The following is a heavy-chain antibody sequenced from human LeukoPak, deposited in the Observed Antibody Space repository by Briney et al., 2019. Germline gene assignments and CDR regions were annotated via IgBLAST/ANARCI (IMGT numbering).Heavy chain of an antibody. Sequence: GGSLRLSCAASGFTFSSYSMNWVRQAPGKGLEWVSYISSSSSTIYYEDSVKGRFTISRDNAKNSLYLQMNSLRAEDTAVYYWASLGDYYGMDVWGQGTTVTVSS. V-gene: IGHV3-48*01. CDR3: ASLGDYYGMDV. D-gene: IGHD1-26*01. CDR2: ISSSSSTI. CDR1: GFTFSSYS. J-gene: IGHJ6*02.